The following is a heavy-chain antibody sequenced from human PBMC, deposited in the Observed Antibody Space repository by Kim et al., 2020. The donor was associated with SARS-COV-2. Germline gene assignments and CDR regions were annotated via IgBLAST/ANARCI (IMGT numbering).Heavy chain of an antibody. CDR1: GYTFTGYY. D-gene: IGHD6-19*01. J-gene: IGHJ4*02. Sequence: ASVKVSCKASGYTFTGYYMHWVRQAPGQGLEWMGWINPNSGGTNYAQKFQGRVTMTRDTSISTAYMELSRLRSDDTAVYYCARTSIAVAGLDYWGQGTLVTVSS. CDR2: INPNSGGT. V-gene: IGHV1-2*02. CDR3: ARTSIAVAGLDY.